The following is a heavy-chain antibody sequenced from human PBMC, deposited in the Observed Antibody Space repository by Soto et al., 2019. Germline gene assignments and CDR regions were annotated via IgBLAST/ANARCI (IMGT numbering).Heavy chain of an antibody. CDR2: IYYSGST. CDR3: ARGPPYGGYDY. CDR1: GGSISSYY. V-gene: IGHV4-59*01. J-gene: IGHJ4*02. Sequence: SETLSLTCTVSGGSISSYYWSWIRQPPGKGLEWIGYIYYSGSTNYNPSLKSRVTISVDTSKNQFSLKLSSVTAADTAVYYCARGPPYGGYDYWGQGTLVTVSS. D-gene: IGHD5-12*01.